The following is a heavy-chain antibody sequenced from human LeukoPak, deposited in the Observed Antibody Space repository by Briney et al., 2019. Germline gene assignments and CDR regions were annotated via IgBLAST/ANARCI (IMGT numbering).Heavy chain of an antibody. J-gene: IGHJ4*02. D-gene: IGHD1-26*01. V-gene: IGHV1-69*13. CDR3: ATPRNSGDFDY. CDR1: GGTFSSYA. Sequence: SVKVSCKASGGTFSSYAISWVRQAPGQGLEWMGGIIPIFGTANYAQKSQGRVTITADESTSTAYMELSSLRSEDTAVYYCATPRNSGDFDYWGQGTLVTVSS. CDR2: IIPIFGTA.